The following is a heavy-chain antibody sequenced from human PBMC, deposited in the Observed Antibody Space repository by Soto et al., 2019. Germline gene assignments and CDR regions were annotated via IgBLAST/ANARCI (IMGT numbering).Heavy chain of an antibody. CDR1: GYTFTSYA. V-gene: IGHV1-3*01. CDR2: INAGNGNT. CDR3: ARYLPGDGWNNWFDP. Sequence: ASVKVSCKASGYTFTSYAMHWVRQAPGQRLEWMGWINAGNGNTKYSQKFQGRVTITRDTSASTAYMELSSLRSEDTAVYYCARYLPGDGWNNWFDPWGQGTLVTVSS. J-gene: IGHJ5*02. D-gene: IGHD2-21*01.